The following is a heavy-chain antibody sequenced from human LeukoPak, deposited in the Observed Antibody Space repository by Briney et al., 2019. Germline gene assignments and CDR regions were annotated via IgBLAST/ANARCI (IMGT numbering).Heavy chain of an antibody. CDR2: ISAHNGNT. CDR1: GYTFNNYG. V-gene: IGHV1-18*01. D-gene: IGHD4-17*01. J-gene: IGHJ4*02. Sequence: VASVKVSCKASGYTFNNYGISWVRQAPGQGLEWVGWISAHNGNTKNAQKIQGRVTMTTDTSTSTAYMELRSLGSDDTAVYYCARDAPGRNYGDYRELDYWGQGTLVTVSS. CDR3: ARDAPGRNYGDYRELDY.